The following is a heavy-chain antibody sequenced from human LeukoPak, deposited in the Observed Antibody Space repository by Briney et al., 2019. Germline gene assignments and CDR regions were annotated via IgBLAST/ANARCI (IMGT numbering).Heavy chain of an antibody. V-gene: IGHV5-51*01. CDR2: IYPGDSDT. Sequence: HGESLKISCKGSGYSFTSCWIGWVRQMPGKGLEWMGIIYPGDSDTRYSPSFQGQVTISADKSISTAYLQWSSLKASDNAMYYCARLVPPKVVVTAPCYFDYWGQGTLVTVSS. CDR1: GYSFTSCW. D-gene: IGHD2-21*02. J-gene: IGHJ4*02. CDR3: ARLVPPKVVVTAPCYFDY.